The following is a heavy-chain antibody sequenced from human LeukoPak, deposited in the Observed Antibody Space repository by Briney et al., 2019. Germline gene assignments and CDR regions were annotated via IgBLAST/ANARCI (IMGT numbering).Heavy chain of an antibody. CDR2: MNSDASST. CDR1: GFTFSAYW. CDR3: ARAAAGSFDY. J-gene: IGHJ4*02. D-gene: IGHD6-13*01. Sequence: SGGSLRLSCAASGFTFSAYWMHCVRQAPGKGLVWVSRMNSDASSTSSADSVKGRFTISRDNAKNTMYLQMNSLRAEDTAVYYCARAAAGSFDYWGQGTLVTVSS. V-gene: IGHV3-74*01.